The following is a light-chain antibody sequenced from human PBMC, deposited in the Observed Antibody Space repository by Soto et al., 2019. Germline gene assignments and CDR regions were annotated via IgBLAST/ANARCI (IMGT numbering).Light chain of an antibody. CDR2: AAS. V-gene: IGKV1-9*01. CDR3: QHLTSYPLT. CDR1: QGISNY. Sequence: DIQLTQSPSFLASSVGVRVTITCRASQGISNYLAWYQRKPGKAPKLLIYAASTSQSGVPSRFSGSGSGTEFTLTISSLQPEDLAPYYCQHLTSYPLTFGGGTKVEIK. J-gene: IGKJ4*01.